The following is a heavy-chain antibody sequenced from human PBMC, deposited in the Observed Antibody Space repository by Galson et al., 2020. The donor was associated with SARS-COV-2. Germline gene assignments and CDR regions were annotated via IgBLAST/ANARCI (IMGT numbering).Heavy chain of an antibody. V-gene: IGHV4-4*07. J-gene: IGHJ6*02. CDR1: GGSISSYY. Sequence: SETLSLTCTVSGGSISSYYWSWIRQPAGNGLEWIGRIYTSGSTNYNPSLKSRVTMSVDTSKNQFSLKLSSVTAADTAVYYCARDQLTYYYDSSDPTRPYYYYGMDVWGQGTTVTVSS. CDR3: ARDQLTYYYDSSDPTRPYYYYGMDV. D-gene: IGHD3-22*01. CDR2: IYTSGST.